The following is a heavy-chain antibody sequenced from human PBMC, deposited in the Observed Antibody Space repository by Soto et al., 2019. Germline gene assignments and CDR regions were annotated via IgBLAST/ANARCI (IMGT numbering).Heavy chain of an antibody. Sequence: QVQLVQSGAEVKKPGASVKVSCKVSGYTLTELSMHWVRQAPGKGLEWMGGFDPEDGETIYAQKFQGRVTMTEDTSTDTAYMELTSLRSEDTAGYYCATKGRLYVGYYYYGMDVWGQGTTVTVSS. D-gene: IGHD2-8*01. CDR1: GYTLTELS. CDR3: ATKGRLYVGYYYYGMDV. CDR2: FDPEDGET. J-gene: IGHJ6*02. V-gene: IGHV1-24*01.